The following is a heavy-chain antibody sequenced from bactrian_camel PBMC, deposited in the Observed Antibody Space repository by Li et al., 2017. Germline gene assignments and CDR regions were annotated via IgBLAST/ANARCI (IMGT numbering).Heavy chain of an antibody. CDR2: IYSDAITT. CDR3: AANPWVDSLMLASATCATAQAEYNY. CDR1: GFTWSSSY. V-gene: IGHV3-2*01. D-gene: IGHD3*01. J-gene: IGHJ4*01. Sequence: QVQLVESGGGLVQPGGSLRLSCAASGFTWSSSYISWVRRAPGKGLEWVSSIYSDAITTYYADSVKGRFTISRDVAKNTLYLIMNSLKPEDTAMYYCAANPWVDSLMLASATCATAQAEYNYWGQGTQVTVS.